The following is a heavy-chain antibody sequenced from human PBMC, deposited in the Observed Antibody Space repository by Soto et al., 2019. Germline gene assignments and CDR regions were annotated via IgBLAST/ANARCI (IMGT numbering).Heavy chain of an antibody. Sequence: QVQLVQSGAEVKKPGSSVQVSCKASGGTFSSYAISWVRQAPGQGLEWMGGIIPIFGTADYAQKFQGRVTITADESTSTAYMELSSLRSEDTAVYYCGVVVDKHYYYGMDVWGQGTTVTVSS. D-gene: IGHD3-22*01. V-gene: IGHV1-69*12. CDR2: IIPIFGTA. CDR1: GGTFSSYA. J-gene: IGHJ6*02. CDR3: GVVVDKHYYYGMDV.